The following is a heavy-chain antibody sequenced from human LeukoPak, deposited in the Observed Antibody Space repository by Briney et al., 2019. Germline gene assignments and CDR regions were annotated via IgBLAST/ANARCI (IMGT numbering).Heavy chain of an antibody. CDR2: IHYSGNT. CDR3: ARPTFASYSSGYHY. J-gene: IGHJ4*02. V-gene: IGHV4-39*01. CDR1: GGSISGSSNY. D-gene: IGHD3-22*01. Sequence: SETLSLTCTVSGGSISGSSNYWDWIRQPPGKGLEWIGSIHYSGNTYYNPSLKSRVTISVDTSKNQFSLKLTSVTAADTAVYYCARPTFASYSSGYHYWGQGTLVTVSS.